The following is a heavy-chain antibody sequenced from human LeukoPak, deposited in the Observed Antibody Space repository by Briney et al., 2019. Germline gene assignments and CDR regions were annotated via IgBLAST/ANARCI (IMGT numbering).Heavy chain of an antibody. CDR2: IIPILGIA. D-gene: IGHD6-13*01. CDR3: ARDNRGSSWYRAYYYYYGMDV. V-gene: IGHV1-69*04. CDR1: GGTFSSYA. J-gene: IGHJ6*02. Sequence: SVKVSYKASGGTFSSYAISWVRQAPGQGLEWMGRIIPILGIASYAQKFQGRVTITADKSTSTAYMELRSLRSEDTAVYYCARDNRGSSWYRAYYYYYGMDVWGQGTTVTVSS.